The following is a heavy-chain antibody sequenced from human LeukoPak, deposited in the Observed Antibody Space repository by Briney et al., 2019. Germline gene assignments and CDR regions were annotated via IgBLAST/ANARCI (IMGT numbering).Heavy chain of an antibody. CDR1: GFTFSSYA. CDR3: AQVSSVSRFLEWLVY. Sequence: PGGSLRLSCAASGFTFSSYAMSWVRQAPGKGLEWVSAISGSGGSTYYADSAKGRFTISRQNSKNTLYLQMNSLRAEDTAVYYCAQVSSVSRFLEWLVYWGQGTLVTVSS. V-gene: IGHV3-23*01. D-gene: IGHD3-3*01. CDR2: ISGSGGST. J-gene: IGHJ4*02.